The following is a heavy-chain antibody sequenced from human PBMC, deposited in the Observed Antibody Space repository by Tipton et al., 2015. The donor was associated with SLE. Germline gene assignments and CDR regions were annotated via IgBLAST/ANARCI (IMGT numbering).Heavy chain of an antibody. CDR3: ARSRHYYCYYMDV. J-gene: IGHJ6*03. Sequence: TLSLTCTVSGGSISSSSYYWGWIRQPPGKGLEWIGSIYYSGSTYYNPSLKSRVTISVDTSKNQFSLKLSSVTAADTAVYYCARSRHYYCYYMDVCGKGPTVTVSS. CDR2: IYYSGST. CDR1: GGSISSSSYY. V-gene: IGHV4-39*07.